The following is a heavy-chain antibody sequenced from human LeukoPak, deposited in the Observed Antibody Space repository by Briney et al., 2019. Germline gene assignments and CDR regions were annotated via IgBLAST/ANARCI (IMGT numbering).Heavy chain of an antibody. CDR3: AKGYSYIVVGPGD. CDR2: IRYDGSNK. CDR1: ASGFTFSSYA. D-gene: IGHD2-2*01. V-gene: IGHV3-30*02. J-gene: IGHJ4*02. Sequence: GRSLRLSCAASAASGFTFSSYAFHWVRQAPGKGLEWVAFIRYDGSNKYYADSVKGRFTISRDNSKNTLYLQMNSLRAEDTAVYYWAKGYSYIVVGPGDWGPGTLVTGSS.